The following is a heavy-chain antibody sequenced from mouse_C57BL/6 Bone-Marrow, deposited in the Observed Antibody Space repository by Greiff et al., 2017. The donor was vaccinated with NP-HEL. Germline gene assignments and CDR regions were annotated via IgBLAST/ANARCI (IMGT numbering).Heavy chain of an antibody. V-gene: IGHV5-12*01. CDR1: GFTFSDYY. CDR2: ISNGGGST. J-gene: IGHJ2*01. D-gene: IGHD1-1*01. CDR3: AKKALITTVVATDY. Sequence: EVMLVESGGGLVQPGGSLKLSCAASGFTFSDYYMYWVRQTPEKRLEWVAYISNGGGSTYYPDTVKGRFTISRDNAKNTLYLQMSRLKSEDTAMYYCAKKALITTVVATDYWGQGTTLTVSS.